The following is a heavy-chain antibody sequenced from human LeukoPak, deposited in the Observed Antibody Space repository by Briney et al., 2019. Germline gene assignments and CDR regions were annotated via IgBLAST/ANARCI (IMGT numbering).Heavy chain of an antibody. CDR1: GGSISSGSYY. CDR2: IYTSGST. CDR3: AREMDYDFWSGDYVDWFDP. D-gene: IGHD3-3*01. Sequence: PSQTLSLTCTVSGGSISSGSYYWSWIRQPAGKGLEWIGRIYTSGSTNHNPSLKSRVTIAVDTSKNQFSLKLSSVTAAVTAVYYCAREMDYDFWSGDYVDWFDPWGQGTLVTVSS. J-gene: IGHJ5*02. V-gene: IGHV4-61*02.